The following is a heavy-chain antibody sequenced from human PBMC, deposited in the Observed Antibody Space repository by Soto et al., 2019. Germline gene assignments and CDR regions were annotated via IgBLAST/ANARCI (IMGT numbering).Heavy chain of an antibody. Sequence: EVQLVESGGGLVQPGGSLKLSCAASGFTFSGSAMHWVRQASGKGLEWVGRIRSKANSYATPYAASVKGRFTISRDDSKNTAYLQMDSLKAEDTAVYYCTRHAFYDYGDYVGFYWGQGTLVTVSS. CDR1: GFTFSGSA. V-gene: IGHV3-73*01. J-gene: IGHJ4*02. CDR2: IRSKANSYAT. CDR3: TRHAFYDYGDYVGFY. D-gene: IGHD4-17*01.